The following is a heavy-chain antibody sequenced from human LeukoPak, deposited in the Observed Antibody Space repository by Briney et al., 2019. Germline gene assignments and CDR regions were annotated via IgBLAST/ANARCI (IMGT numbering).Heavy chain of an antibody. CDR2: ISGSGGST. V-gene: IGHV3-23*01. J-gene: IGHJ4*02. CDR1: GFTFSSYA. CDR3: AKDPLSEAATKGNY. D-gene: IGHD6-13*01. Sequence: GGSLRLSCAASGFTFSSYAMSWVRQAPGKGLEWVSAISGSGGSTYYADSVKGRFAISRDNSKNTLYLQMNSLRAEDTAVYYCAKDPLSEAATKGNYWGQGTLVTVSS.